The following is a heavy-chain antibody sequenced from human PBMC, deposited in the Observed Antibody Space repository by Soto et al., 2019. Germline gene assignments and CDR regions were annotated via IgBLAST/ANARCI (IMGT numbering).Heavy chain of an antibody. CDR3: TTDLFSWELLPKYYFDY. V-gene: IGHV3-15*07. J-gene: IGHJ4*02. CDR2: IKSKTDGGTT. CDR1: GFTFSNAW. Sequence: GGSLRLSCAASGFTFSNAWMNWVRQAPGKGLEWVGRIKSKTDGGTTDYAAPVKGRFTISRDDSKNTLYLQMNSLKTEDTAVYYCTTDLFSWELLPKYYFDYWGQGTLVTVSS. D-gene: IGHD1-26*01.